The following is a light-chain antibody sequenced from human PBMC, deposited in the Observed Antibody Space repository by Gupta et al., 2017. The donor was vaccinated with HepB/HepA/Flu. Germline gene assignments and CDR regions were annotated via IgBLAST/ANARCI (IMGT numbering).Light chain of an antibody. CDR2: GAS. V-gene: IGKV3-15*01. J-gene: IGKJ1*01. Sequence: EVVMTQSPATLSVSPGDGATLSCRASQSVTTNLAWYQQKPDQAPRLLIHGASTRASDIPARFSGSGSGTDFTLTISNLQPEDSAIYYCQQYNNWPPWTFGQGTKVEIK. CDR3: QQYNNWPPWT. CDR1: QSVTTN.